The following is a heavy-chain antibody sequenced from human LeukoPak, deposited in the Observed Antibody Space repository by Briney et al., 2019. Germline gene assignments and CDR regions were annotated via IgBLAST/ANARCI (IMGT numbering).Heavy chain of an antibody. CDR1: AFRLSADA. CDR2: IDTAGDT. D-gene: IGHD6-13*01. V-gene: IGHV3-13*01. Sequence: SHCLSCAASAFRLSADAIHRVPQTPLKGRRSVSGIDTAGDTYYPGSVKGRFTISRENAKNSLYLQMNSLRAGDTAVYFCAREGMPAPGTWYFDLWGRGTLVTVSS. J-gene: IGHJ2*01. CDR3: AREGMPAPGTWYFDL.